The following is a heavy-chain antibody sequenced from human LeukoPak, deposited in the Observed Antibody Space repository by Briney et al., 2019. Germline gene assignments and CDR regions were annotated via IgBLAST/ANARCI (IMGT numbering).Heavy chain of an antibody. J-gene: IGHJ4*02. CDR2: LWPDGGVV. V-gene: IGHV3-7*01. Sequence: GGSLRLSCAASGFTFINSYMSWVRQAPGKGLEWVATLWPDGGVVHYLDSVKGRFTIFRDNAENSLYLQMNSLTVGDTAVYYCAKLLGSVTTYDYWGQGTLVTVSS. CDR3: AKLLGSVTTYDY. D-gene: IGHD4-11*01. CDR1: GFTFINSY.